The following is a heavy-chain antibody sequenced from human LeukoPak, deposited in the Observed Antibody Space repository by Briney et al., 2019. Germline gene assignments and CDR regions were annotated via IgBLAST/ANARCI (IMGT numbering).Heavy chain of an antibody. CDR2: IYTGGNT. J-gene: IGHJ4*02. CDR1: GFTVDSNY. CDR3: ARGDDSGYYDYFDY. D-gene: IGHD3-22*01. Sequence: QSGGSLRLSCAASGFTVDSNYLSWVRQAPGKGLEWVSTIYTGGNTYYAASVKGRFTISGDFSKNPVFLHMNSLRAEDTAMYYCARGDDSGYYDYFDYWGQGALVTVSS. V-gene: IGHV3-53*01.